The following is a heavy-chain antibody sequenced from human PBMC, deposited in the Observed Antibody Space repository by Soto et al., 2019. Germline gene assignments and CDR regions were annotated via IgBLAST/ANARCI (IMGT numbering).Heavy chain of an antibody. Sequence: ASVKVSCKASGYSVTSYYMHWVRQAPEQGLEWMGIINPNSGSTTYAQKFQGRVTMTRDTSTSTVYMELTSLTSGDTAVYYCARAGIAYCSSTTCYLYYYVMDVWGQGTTVTVSS. J-gene: IGHJ6*02. CDR1: GYSVTSYY. V-gene: IGHV1-46*01. CDR3: ARAGIAYCSSTTCYLYYYVMDV. D-gene: IGHD2-2*01. CDR2: INPNSGST.